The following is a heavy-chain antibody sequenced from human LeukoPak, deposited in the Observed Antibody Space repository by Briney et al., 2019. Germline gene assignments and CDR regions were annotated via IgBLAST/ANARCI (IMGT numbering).Heavy chain of an antibody. Sequence: GGSLRLSCAASGFTFSSYGMHWVRQAPGKGLEWVAVICYDGSNKYYADSVKGRFTISRDNSKNTLYLQMNSLRAEDTAVYYCARDGGSGSYIPGGNWGQGTLVTVSS. CDR1: GFTFSSYG. CDR3: ARDGGSGSYIPGGN. J-gene: IGHJ4*02. D-gene: IGHD3-10*01. V-gene: IGHV3-33*01. CDR2: ICYDGSNK.